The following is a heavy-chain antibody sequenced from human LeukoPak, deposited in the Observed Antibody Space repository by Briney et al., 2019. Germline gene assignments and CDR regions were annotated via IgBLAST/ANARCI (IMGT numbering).Heavy chain of an antibody. V-gene: IGHV4-59*08. D-gene: IGHD3-9*01. CDR1: GGPIRDYY. J-gene: IGHJ4*02. CDR3: ARSVLTGYLDY. Sequence: SETLSLTCTVSGGPIRDYYWSWIRQPPGRGLEWIGYIYYSGSTIHNPSLKSRVTLSVDMSKSQFSLSLTSVTASDTAVYYCARSVLTGYLDYWGQGTLVTVSS. CDR2: IYYSGST.